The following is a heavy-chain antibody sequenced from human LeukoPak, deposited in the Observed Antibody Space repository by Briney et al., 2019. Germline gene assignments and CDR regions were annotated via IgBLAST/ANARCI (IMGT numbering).Heavy chain of an antibody. D-gene: IGHD1-26*01. Sequence: SGPTLVKPTQTLTLTCTFSGFSLSTSGVGVGWIRQPPGKALEWLALIYWNDDKRYSPSLKSGLTITKDTSKNQVVLTMTNMDPVDTATYYCAHRPGSYEGVNAFDIWGQGTMVTVSS. CDR2: IYWNDDK. V-gene: IGHV2-5*01. J-gene: IGHJ3*02. CDR1: GFSLSTSGVG. CDR3: AHRPGSYEGVNAFDI.